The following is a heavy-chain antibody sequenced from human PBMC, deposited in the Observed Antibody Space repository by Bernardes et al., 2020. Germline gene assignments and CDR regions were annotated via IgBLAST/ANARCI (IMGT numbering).Heavy chain of an antibody. V-gene: IGHV4-34*01. J-gene: IGHJ4*02. CDR3: ARGRAYYDYVWGSYRSCYFDY. D-gene: IGHD3-16*02. CDR2: INHSGST. Sequence: SETLSLTCAVYGGSFSGYYWSWIRQPPGKGLEWIGEINHSGSTNYNPSLKSRVTISVDTSKNQFSLKLSSVTAADTAVYYCARGRAYYDYVWGSYRSCYFDYWGQGTLVTVSS. CDR1: GGSFSGYY.